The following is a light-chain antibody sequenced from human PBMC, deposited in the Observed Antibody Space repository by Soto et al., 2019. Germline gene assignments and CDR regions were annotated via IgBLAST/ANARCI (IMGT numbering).Light chain of an antibody. J-gene: IGLJ1*01. V-gene: IGLV2-18*02. CDR2: EVS. CDR3: SSYTSTNTYI. Sequence: QSVLTQPPSVSGSPGQSVTISCTGTSGRVSWYQQPPGTAPKLLIYEVSNRPSGVPDRFSGSKSGNTASLTISGLQAEDEADYYCSSYTSTNTYIFGTGTKVTVL. CDR1: SGR.